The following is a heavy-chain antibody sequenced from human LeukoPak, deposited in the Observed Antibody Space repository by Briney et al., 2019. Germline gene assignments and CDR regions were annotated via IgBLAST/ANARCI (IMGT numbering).Heavy chain of an antibody. CDR2: IISTSSTT. CDR3: ARIARDYYYMDV. V-gene: IGHV3-48*03. Sequence: GGSLRLSCAASGFSFSSYEMNWVRQAPGKGLEWVSYIISTSSTTYYEDSVEGRFTVSRDNAKNSLYLQMSSLRVEDTAVYYCARIARDYYYMDVWGKGTTVTVSS. J-gene: IGHJ6*03. CDR1: GFSFSSYE.